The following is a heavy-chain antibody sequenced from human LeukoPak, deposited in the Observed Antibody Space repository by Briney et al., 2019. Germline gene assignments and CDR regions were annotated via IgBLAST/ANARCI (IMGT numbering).Heavy chain of an antibody. CDR1: GGSISSSSYY. Sequence: SETLSLTCTVSGGSISSSSYYWGWIRQPPGKGLEWIGYIYYSGSTNYNPYLKSRVTISVDTSKNQFSLKLSSVTAADTAVYYCARVNDGYSSSWYDAFDIWGQGTMVTVSS. CDR2: IYYSGST. V-gene: IGHV4-61*05. D-gene: IGHD6-13*01. CDR3: ARVNDGYSSSWYDAFDI. J-gene: IGHJ3*02.